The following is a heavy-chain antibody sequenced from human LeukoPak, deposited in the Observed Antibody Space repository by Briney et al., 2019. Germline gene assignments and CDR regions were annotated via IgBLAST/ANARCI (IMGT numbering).Heavy chain of an antibody. CDR3: ARGNVPDCSGGSCSLYYFDY. CDR1: GGSISSYY. V-gene: IGHV4-59*12. CDR2: IYYSGST. J-gene: IGHJ4*02. Sequence: PSETLSLTCTVSGGSISSYYWSWIRQPPGKGLEWIGYIYYSGSTNNNPSLKSRVTISVDTSKNQFSLKLNSVTAADTAVYYCARGNVPDCSGGSCSLYYFDYWGQGTLVTVSS. D-gene: IGHD2-15*01.